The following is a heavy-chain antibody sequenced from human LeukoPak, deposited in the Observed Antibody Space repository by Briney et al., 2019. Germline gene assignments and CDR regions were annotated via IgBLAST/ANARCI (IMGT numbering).Heavy chain of an antibody. V-gene: IGHV4-59*08. CDR2: IYYSGST. D-gene: IGHD6-13*01. Sequence: SETLSLTCTVSGGSISSYYWSWIRQPPGKGLEWIGYIYYSGSTNYNPSLKSRVTISVDTSKNQFSLKLSSVPAADTAVYYCARQTVIAAAIDYWGQGTLVTVSS. J-gene: IGHJ4*02. CDR1: GGSISSYY. CDR3: ARQTVIAAAIDY.